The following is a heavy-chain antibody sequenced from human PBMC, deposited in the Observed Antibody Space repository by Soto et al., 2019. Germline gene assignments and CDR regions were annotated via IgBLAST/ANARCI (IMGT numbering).Heavy chain of an antibody. J-gene: IGHJ4*02. D-gene: IGHD3-22*01. V-gene: IGHV1-69*01. CDR2: IIPIFGTA. Sequence: QVQLVQSGAEVKKPGSSVKVSCKASGGTFSSYAISWVRQAPGQGLEWMAGIIPIFGTANYAQKFQGRVTITADESTSTAYMELSSLRSEDTAVYYCARGPYYYDSSGYYESFDYWGQGTLVTVSS. CDR1: GGTFSSYA. CDR3: ARGPYYYDSSGYYESFDY.